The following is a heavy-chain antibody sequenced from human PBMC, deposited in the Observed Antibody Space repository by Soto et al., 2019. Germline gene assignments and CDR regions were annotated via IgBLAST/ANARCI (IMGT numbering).Heavy chain of an antibody. CDR3: AKDGDFGEDGPAEYFEH. V-gene: IGHV3-23*01. CDR1: GFTFKNYA. CDR2: TTGSGANK. D-gene: IGHD4-17*01. J-gene: IGHJ1*01. Sequence: NLLESGGGVVQPGESLRLSCVGSGFTFKNYAMTWVRQAPGKGLEWVSGTTGSGANKHYADSVRGRFTISRDNSKKTLYLEMKSLRVEDTAVYYFAKDGDFGEDGPAEYFEHWGQGTLVTVSS.